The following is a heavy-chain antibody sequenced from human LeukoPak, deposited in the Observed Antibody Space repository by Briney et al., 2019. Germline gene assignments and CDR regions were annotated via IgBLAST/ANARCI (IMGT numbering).Heavy chain of an antibody. CDR2: ISYDGSNK. CDR3: ARGITIFRIDV. D-gene: IGHD3-9*01. V-gene: IGHV3-30-3*01. J-gene: IGHJ6*02. Sequence: PGGSLRLSCAASGFTFSNYAMHWVRQAPGKGLEWVAVISYDGSNKYFADSVKGRFTISRDNSKNTLYVQMNSLRGEDTAVYYCARGITIFRIDVWGQGTTVTVSS. CDR1: GFTFSNYA.